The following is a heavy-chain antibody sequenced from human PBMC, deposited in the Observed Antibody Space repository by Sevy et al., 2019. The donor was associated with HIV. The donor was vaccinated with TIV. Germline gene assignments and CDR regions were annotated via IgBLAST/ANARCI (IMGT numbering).Heavy chain of an antibody. D-gene: IGHD2-8*02. CDR1: GFTFTEFV. V-gene: IGHV3-23*01. Sequence: GGFLRLSCAASGFTFTEFVMSWVRQAPGKGLEWVSTINSGGGSTYYADSVKGRFTISRDNSQNTLDLQMNSLRAEDTAVYYCAKDVVGGYYDTGGYSDHWGQGSLVTISS. J-gene: IGHJ4*02. CDR3: AKDVVGGYYDTGGYSDH. CDR2: INSGGGST.